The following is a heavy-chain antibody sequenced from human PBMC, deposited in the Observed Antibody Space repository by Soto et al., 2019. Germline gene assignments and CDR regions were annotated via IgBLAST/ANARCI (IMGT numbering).Heavy chain of an antibody. CDR3: ARDPPYCTNGVCYTTFDY. D-gene: IGHD2-8*01. Sequence: GGSLRLSCAASGFTVSSNYMSWVRQAPGKGLEWVSVIYSGGSTYYADSVKGRFTISRDNSKNTLYLQMNSLRAEDTAVYYCARDPPYCTNGVCYTTFDYWGQGTLVTVSS. CDR1: GFTVSSNY. V-gene: IGHV3-66*01. CDR2: IYSGGST. J-gene: IGHJ4*02.